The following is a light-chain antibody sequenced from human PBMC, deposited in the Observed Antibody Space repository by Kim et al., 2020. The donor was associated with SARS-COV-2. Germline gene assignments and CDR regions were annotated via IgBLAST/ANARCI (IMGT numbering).Light chain of an antibody. Sequence: PGGRATLSCRASQSVDSDYLAWYPQKLGQAPRLLIYGASSRATGIPDRFSGSGSGTDFTLTISRLEPDDFAVSYCQQYGSSPPWTFGQGTKV. V-gene: IGKV3-20*01. CDR2: GAS. J-gene: IGKJ1*01. CDR1: QSVDSDY. CDR3: QQYGSSPPWT.